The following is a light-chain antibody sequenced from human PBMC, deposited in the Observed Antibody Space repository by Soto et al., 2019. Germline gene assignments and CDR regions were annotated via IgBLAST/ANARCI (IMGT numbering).Light chain of an antibody. CDR1: QDISKN. CDR3: QQYDNLLPIP. CDR2: DAS. Sequence: QMTQSPSSLSASVGDRVTITCQASQDISKNLNWYQQKLGKAPKLLIYDASSLQTGVPSRFRGSGSATHLTFTISSLQPEDIATYYCQQYDNLLPIPFGQGTRLEIK. J-gene: IGKJ5*01. V-gene: IGKV1-33*01.